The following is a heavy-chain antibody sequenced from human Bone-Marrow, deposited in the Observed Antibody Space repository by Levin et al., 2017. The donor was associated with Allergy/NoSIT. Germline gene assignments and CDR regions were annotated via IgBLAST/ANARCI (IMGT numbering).Heavy chain of an antibody. CDR3: ASHCGTSCFWPGKDV. V-gene: IGHV3-48*01. Sequence: PGGSLRLSCAASEFTFSSHTMNWVRQAPGKGLEWVSYISSSSTTKYYADSVKGRFTISRDNAQNSLYLQMNSLRAEDTAVYYCASHCGTSCFWPGKDVWGQGTTVIVSS. CDR1: EFTFSSHT. D-gene: IGHD2-2*01. J-gene: IGHJ6*02. CDR2: ISSSSTTK.